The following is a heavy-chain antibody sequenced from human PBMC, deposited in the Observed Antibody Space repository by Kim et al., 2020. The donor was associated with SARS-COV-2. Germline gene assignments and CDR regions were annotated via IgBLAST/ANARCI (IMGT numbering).Heavy chain of an antibody. CDR2: ISSSSSYI. CDR3: ARDRTPERSFSGEDDAFDI. CDR1: GFTFSSYS. J-gene: IGHJ3*02. V-gene: IGHV3-21*01. D-gene: IGHD2-15*01. Sequence: GGSLRLSCAASGFTFSSYSMNWVRQAPGKGLEWVSSISSSSSYIYYADSVKGRFTISRDNAKNSLYLQMNSLRAEDTAVYYCARDRTPERSFSGEDDAFDIWGQGTMVTVSS.